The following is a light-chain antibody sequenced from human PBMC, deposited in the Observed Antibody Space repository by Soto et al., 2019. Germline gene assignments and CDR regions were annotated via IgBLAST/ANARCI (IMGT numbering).Light chain of an antibody. CDR3: QQCNSYPYT. V-gene: IGKV1-5*03. J-gene: IGKJ2*01. CDR1: QNIVIW. CDR2: KAS. Sequence: DIQMTQSPSTLSASVGDRVSITCRASQNIVIWLAWYQQKPGKAPKLSIYKASSLESGVPSRFSGSGSGTEFTLTISSLQPDDFATYYCQQCNSYPYTFGQGTKLEIK.